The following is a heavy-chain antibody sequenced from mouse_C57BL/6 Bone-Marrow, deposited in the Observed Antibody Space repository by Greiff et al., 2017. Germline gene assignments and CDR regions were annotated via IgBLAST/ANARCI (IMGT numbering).Heavy chain of an antibody. Sequence: EVMLVESGGGLVQPKGSLKLSCAASGFSFNTYAMNWVRQAPGKGLEWVARIRSKSNNYATYYADSVKDRFTISRDDSESMLYLQMNNLKTEDTAMYYCVRHVDYYGSSLDYWGQGTTLTVSS. CDR2: IRSKSNNYAT. V-gene: IGHV10-1*01. J-gene: IGHJ2*01. CDR3: VRHVDYYGSSLDY. CDR1: GFSFNTYA. D-gene: IGHD1-1*01.